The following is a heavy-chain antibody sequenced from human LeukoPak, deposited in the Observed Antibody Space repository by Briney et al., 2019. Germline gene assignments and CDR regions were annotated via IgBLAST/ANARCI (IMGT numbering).Heavy chain of an antibody. CDR3: VRGRGTSGWEGVDY. Sequence: GGSLRLSCVASGFTFDTYAMNWVRQAPGRGLEWVSGISRNSGNIGYADSVKGRFTISRDNAKNSLYLQMNSLRVEDMALYYCVRGRGTSGWEGVDYWGQGTLVTISS. V-gene: IGHV3-9*03. CDR1: GFTFDTYA. D-gene: IGHD6-19*01. CDR2: ISRNSGNI. J-gene: IGHJ4*02.